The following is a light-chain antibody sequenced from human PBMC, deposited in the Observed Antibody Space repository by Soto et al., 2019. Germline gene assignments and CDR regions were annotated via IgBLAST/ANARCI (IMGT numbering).Light chain of an antibody. CDR3: QQYGSSRT. CDR2: AAS. J-gene: IGKJ1*01. CDR1: QSVSSSY. Sequence: EIVLTQSPGTLSLSPGERATLSCRASQSVSSSYLAWYQQKPGPAPRLLIYAASSRATGIPDRFSGSGSGTYFTLTISRLEPEDFAVYYCQQYGSSRTFGQGTKVEIK. V-gene: IGKV3-20*01.